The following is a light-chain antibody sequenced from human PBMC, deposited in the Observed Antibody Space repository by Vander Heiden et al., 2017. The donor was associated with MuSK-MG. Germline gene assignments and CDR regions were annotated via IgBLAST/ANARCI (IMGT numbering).Light chain of an antibody. CDR2: GAS. V-gene: IGKV3-20*01. Sequence: EIVLTQSPGTLSLSPGERATLSCRASQSVSSNFLAWYQHKPGQALRLLIYGASSRATGIPDRFSGSESGTDFTLTISRLEPEDFAVYYCQQYCNSPLTFGGGTKVEIK. CDR1: QSVSSNF. CDR3: QQYCNSPLT. J-gene: IGKJ4*01.